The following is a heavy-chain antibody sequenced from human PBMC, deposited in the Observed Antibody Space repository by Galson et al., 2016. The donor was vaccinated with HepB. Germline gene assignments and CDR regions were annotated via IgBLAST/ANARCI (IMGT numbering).Heavy chain of an antibody. CDR1: GFTFSSHG. J-gene: IGHJ4*02. V-gene: IGHV3-30*03. Sequence: SLRLSCAASGFTFSSHGMHWVRQALDKGLEWVAFISFDGNHKYYGDAVKGRITISRDNTKNTLYLQMNSLRAEDTAVYYCVRRREKDYWGQGTLVTVSS. CDR2: ISFDGNHK. D-gene: IGHD1-26*01. CDR3: VRRREKDY.